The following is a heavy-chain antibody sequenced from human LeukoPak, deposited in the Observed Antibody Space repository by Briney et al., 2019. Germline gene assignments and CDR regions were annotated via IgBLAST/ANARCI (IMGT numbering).Heavy chain of an antibody. V-gene: IGHV3-21*06. CDR1: GLTFSSYK. Sequence: GGSLRLSCEASGLTFSSYKMTWVRQAPGKGLEWVASISPSSSYIYYGDSVKGRVTVSRDNAKSSLFLQMSSLRADDTAVYYCARDLTGGEYFDSWGQGALVSVSS. CDR3: ARDLTGGEYFDS. J-gene: IGHJ4*02. D-gene: IGHD3-16*01. CDR2: ISPSSSYI.